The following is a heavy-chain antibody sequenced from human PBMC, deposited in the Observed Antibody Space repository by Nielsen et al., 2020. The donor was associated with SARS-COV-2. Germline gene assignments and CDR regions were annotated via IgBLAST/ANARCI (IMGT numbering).Heavy chain of an antibody. J-gene: IGHJ4*02. CDR2: ISDSGDNA. V-gene: IGHV3-23*01. Sequence: GGSLRLSCAVSGFTFSDYAMSWVRQAPGKGLECVSSISDSGDNAYYADSVRGRFTISRDNSKNTLYLQMNSLRAEDTAVYYCAKQTSDWVVTLDYWGQGTLVTVSS. CDR1: GFTFSDYA. D-gene: IGHD4-23*01. CDR3: AKQTSDWVVTLDY.